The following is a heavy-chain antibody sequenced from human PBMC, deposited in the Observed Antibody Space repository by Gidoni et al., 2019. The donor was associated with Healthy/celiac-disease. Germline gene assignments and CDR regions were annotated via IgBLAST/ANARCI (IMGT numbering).Heavy chain of an antibody. CDR1: GYSFTSSW. J-gene: IGHJ3*02. Sequence: EVQLVQSGAAVKTPGASLKISCKGSGYSFTSSWIGWVRQMPGKGLEWMGSIYPGDSDTRYSPSFQGQVTSSADKSISTAYLQWSSLKASDTAMYYCASAEGVDDAFDIWGQGTMVTVSS. D-gene: IGHD2-15*01. V-gene: IGHV5-51*01. CDR3: ASAEGVDDAFDI. CDR2: IYPGDSDT.